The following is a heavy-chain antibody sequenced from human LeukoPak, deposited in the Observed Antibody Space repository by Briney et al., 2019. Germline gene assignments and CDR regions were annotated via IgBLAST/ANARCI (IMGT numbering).Heavy chain of an antibody. CDR1: GGSINSSGYY. CDR3: ARQRQYSSSWYNWFDP. V-gene: IGHV4-39*01. J-gene: IGHJ5*02. D-gene: IGHD6-13*01. Sequence: ETSETLSLTCTVSGGSINSSGYYWGWIRQPPGKGLEWIGEINHSGSTNYNPSLKSRVTISVDTSKNQFSLKLSSVTAADTAVYYCARQRQYSSSWYNWFDPWGQGTLVTVSS. CDR2: INHSGST.